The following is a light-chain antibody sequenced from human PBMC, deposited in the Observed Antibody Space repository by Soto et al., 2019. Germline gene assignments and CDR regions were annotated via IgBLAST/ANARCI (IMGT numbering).Light chain of an antibody. V-gene: IGKV4-1*01. CDR2: WAS. J-gene: IGKJ2*01. CDR3: QQYYTSPGFT. Sequence: DIVMTQSPDSLAVSLGERATINCKSSQSVLYSSNNKNCLAWFQQKPGQPPNLLIYWASTRESGVPDRFSGSGSGTGFTLTISSLQAEDVAVYYCQQYYTSPGFTFGQGTKLEIK. CDR1: QSVLYSSNNKNC.